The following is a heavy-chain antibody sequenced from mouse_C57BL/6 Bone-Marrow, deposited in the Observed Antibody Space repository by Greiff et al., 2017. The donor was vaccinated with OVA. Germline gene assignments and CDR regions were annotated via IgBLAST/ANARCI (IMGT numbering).Heavy chain of an antibody. J-gene: IGHJ2*01. CDR3: TTTTDYSTFDY. CDR2: IDPENGDT. CDR1: GFNIKDDY. Sequence: VQLKQSGAELVRPGASVKLSCTASGFNIKDDYMHWVKQRPEQGLEWIGWIDPENGDTEYASKFQGKATITADTSSNTAYLQLSSLTSEDTAVYYCTTTTDYSTFDYWGQGTTLTVSS. V-gene: IGHV14-4*01. D-gene: IGHD2-5*01.